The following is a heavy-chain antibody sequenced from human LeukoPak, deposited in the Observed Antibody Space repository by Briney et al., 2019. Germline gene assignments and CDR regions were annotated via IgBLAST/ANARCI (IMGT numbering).Heavy chain of an antibody. CDR2: IIPIFGTA. CDR3: ARGVVHDFWSGYLPDDAFDI. V-gene: IGHV1-69*05. D-gene: IGHD3-3*01. CDR1: GGTFSSYA. Sequence: AASVKVSCKASGGTFSSYAISWVRQAPGQGLEWMGRIIPIFGTANYAQKFQGRVTITTDESTSTAYMEPSSLRSEDTAVYYCARGVVHDFWSGYLPDDAFDIWGQGTMVTVSS. J-gene: IGHJ3*02.